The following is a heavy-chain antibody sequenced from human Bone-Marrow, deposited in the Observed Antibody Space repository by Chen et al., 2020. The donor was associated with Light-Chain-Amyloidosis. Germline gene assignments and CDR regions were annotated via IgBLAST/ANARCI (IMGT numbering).Heavy chain of an antibody. V-gene: IGHV3-23*04. J-gene: IGHJ3*02. CDR3: AKDISYDDILPGYPADAFDI. D-gene: IGHD3-9*01. CDR1: GFAFRSYA. CDR2: IRGGGGSR. Sequence: EVQLVESGGGLLQRGGSLGLSCAASGFAFRSYAMSWVRQALGKGLEWVSTIRGGGGSRYYGDSVKGRLTISTDNCKNELFVQMNSLGAEDTAVYDCAKDISYDDILPGYPADAFDIWGQGTMVTVSS.